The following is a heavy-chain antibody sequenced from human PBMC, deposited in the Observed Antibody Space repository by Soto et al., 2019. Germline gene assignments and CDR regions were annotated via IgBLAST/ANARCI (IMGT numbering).Heavy chain of an antibody. D-gene: IGHD4-17*01. Sequence: QVQLVQSGAEVKKPGSSVKVSCKASGGSFSTYGINWVRLAPGQGLEWMGGIIPKFGTTNYAQKFQGRVTITADESTNTAYMELNYLRSEDTAVYFCARELDPYYGGNSLSLDYWGQGTLVTVSS. CDR1: GGSFSTYG. CDR2: IIPKFGTT. J-gene: IGHJ4*02. CDR3: ARELDPYYGGNSLSLDY. V-gene: IGHV1-69*13.